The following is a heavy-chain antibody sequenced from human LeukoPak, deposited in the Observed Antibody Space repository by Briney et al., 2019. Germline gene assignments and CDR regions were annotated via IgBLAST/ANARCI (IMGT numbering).Heavy chain of an antibody. CDR3: ARGIWGFGDTNTFDP. J-gene: IGHJ5*02. CDR1: GYTFTSYD. D-gene: IGHD3-10*01. CDR2: MNPNSCNT. Sequence: ASVKVSCKASGYTFTSYDINWVRQATGQGLEWMGWMNPNSCNTGYAQKFQGRVTMTRKSSISTAYMELRSLRSEDTAVYYCARGIWGFGDTNTFDPWGQGTLVTVSS. V-gene: IGHV1-8*01.